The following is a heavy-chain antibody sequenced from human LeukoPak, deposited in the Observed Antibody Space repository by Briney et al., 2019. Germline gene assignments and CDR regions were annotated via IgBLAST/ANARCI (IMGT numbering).Heavy chain of an antibody. J-gene: IGHJ4*02. V-gene: IGHV3-53*01. Sequence: GGSLRLSCAASGFTVSSNYMSWVCQAPGKGLEWVSVIYSGGSTYYADSVKGRFTISRDNSKNTLYLQMNSLRAEDTAVYYCARDRGGATGYFDYWGQGTLVTVSS. CDR3: ARDRGGATGYFDY. CDR1: GFTVSSNY. CDR2: IYSGGST. D-gene: IGHD1-26*01.